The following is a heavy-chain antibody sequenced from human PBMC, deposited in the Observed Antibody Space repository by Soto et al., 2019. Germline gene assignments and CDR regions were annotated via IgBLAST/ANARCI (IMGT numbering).Heavy chain of an antibody. V-gene: IGHV1-46*01. D-gene: IGHD3-16*02. CDR2: INPSGGST. Sequence: SVKVSCKASGYTFTSYYMHLVRQAPGQGLEWMGIINPSGGSTSYAQKFQGRVTMTRDTSTSTVYMELSSLRSEDTAVYYCARDQYDYAWGSYRYAPNYFDYWG. CDR1: GYTFTSYY. J-gene: IGHJ4*01. CDR3: ARDQYDYAWGSYRYAPNYFDY.